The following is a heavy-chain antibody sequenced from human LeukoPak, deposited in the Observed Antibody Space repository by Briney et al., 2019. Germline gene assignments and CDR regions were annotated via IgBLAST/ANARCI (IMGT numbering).Heavy chain of an antibody. V-gene: IGHV3-21*01. CDR3: VRDIAPLGTVWFDP. CDR1: GFTFSSYS. CDR2: ISSSSSYI. J-gene: IGHJ5*02. Sequence: GGSLRLSCAASGFTFSSYSMNWVRQAPGKGLEWVSSISSSSSYIYYADSVKGRFTISRDNAKNTLFLQMNSLRVEDTAVYYCVRDIAPLGTVWFDPWGQGTLVTVSS. D-gene: IGHD6-13*01.